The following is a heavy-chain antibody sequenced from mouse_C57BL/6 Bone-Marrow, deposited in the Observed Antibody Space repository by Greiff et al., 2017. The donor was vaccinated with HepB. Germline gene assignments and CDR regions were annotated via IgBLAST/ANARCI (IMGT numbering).Heavy chain of an antibody. V-gene: IGHV5-2*01. CDR1: EYEFPSHD. CDR2: INSDGGST. J-gene: IGHJ1*03. CDR3: ARRDSFYWYFDV. D-gene: IGHD3-3*01. Sequence: EVKLVESGGGLVQPGESLKLSCESNEYEFPSHDMPWVRKTLEKRLELVAAINSDGGSTYYPDTMERRFITPRDNTNKTLYLQMSSLRSEDTALYYCARRDSFYWYFDVWGTGTTVTVSS.